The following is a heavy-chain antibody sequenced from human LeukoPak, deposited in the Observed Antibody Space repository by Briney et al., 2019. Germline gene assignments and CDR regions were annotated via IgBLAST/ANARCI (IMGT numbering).Heavy chain of an antibody. J-gene: IGHJ3*02. CDR1: GYSFTSYW. CDR2: IYPGDSDT. D-gene: IGHD6-13*01. CDR3: ARPKGDSSSWYGAFDI. V-gene: IGHV5-51*01. Sequence: GESLKISCKGSGYSFTSYWIGWVRQMPGKGLEWMGIIYPGDSDTRYSPSFQGQVTISADKSISTAYLQWSSLKASDTAMYYCARPKGDSSSWYGAFDIWGQGTMVTVSS.